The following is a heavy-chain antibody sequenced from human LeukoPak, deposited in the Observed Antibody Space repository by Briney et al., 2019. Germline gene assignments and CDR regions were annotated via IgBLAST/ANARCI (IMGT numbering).Heavy chain of an antibody. Sequence: PGGSLRLSCAASGFTVSSNYMSWVRQAPGKGLEWVSVIYSGGSTYYADSVKGRFTISRDSSKNTLYLQMNSLGSEDTAVYYCARWGVFDYWGQGTLVTVSS. J-gene: IGHJ4*02. CDR1: GFTVSSNY. D-gene: IGHD3-16*01. CDR2: IYSGGST. CDR3: ARWGVFDY. V-gene: IGHV3-53*01.